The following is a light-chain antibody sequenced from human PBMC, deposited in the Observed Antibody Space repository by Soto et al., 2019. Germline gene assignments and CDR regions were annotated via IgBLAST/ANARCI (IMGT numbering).Light chain of an antibody. CDR2: EVN. J-gene: IGLJ2*01. CDR1: SNDVGDYDY. V-gene: IGLV2-8*01. Sequence: QSALTQPPSASGSPGKSVTISCTGTSNDVGDYDYVSWYQQHPGKAPKLMISEVNKRPSGVPDRFFGSKSGNTASLTVSGLQAEDEADYYCSSYAGTNIVLFGGGTKLTVL. CDR3: SSYAGTNIVL.